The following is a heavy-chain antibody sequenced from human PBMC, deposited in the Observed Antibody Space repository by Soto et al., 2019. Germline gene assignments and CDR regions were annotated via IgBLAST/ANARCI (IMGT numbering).Heavy chain of an antibody. CDR2: TYYRSKWYN. CDR1: GDSVSSNSAA. V-gene: IGHV6-1*01. D-gene: IGHD4-4*01. Sequence: SQTLSLTCAISGDSVSSNSAAWNWIRQSPSRGLEWLGRTYYRSKWYNDYAVSVKSRITINPDTSKNQFSLQLNSVTPEDTAVYYCAGGERLDDYSNYYYYYMDVWGKGTTVTVSS. CDR3: AGGERLDDYSNYYYYYMDV. J-gene: IGHJ6*03.